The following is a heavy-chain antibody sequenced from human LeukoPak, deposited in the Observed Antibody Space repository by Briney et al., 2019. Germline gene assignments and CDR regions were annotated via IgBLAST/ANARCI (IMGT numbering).Heavy chain of an antibody. J-gene: IGHJ4*02. V-gene: IGHV3-23*01. CDR2: FSGSSANT. Sequence: GGSLRLSCEASGFTFSNYAMNWVRQAPGKGLEWVSTFSGSSANTYYADSVKGRFTISRDNSKNTIYIQMNNLRAEDTAVYYCARDWQFDHWGQGTLVTVSS. CDR3: ARDWQFDH. CDR1: GFTFSNYA.